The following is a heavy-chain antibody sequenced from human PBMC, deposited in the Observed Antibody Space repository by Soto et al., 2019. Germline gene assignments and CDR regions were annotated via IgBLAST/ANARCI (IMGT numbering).Heavy chain of an antibody. CDR3: ARGTVVVPAAILVTCYYYYMDV. CDR1: GYRFTSYW. Sequence: GESLKVSCKGAGYRFTSYWIGWVRQMPGKGLEWMGIIYPGDSDTRYSPSFQGQVTMTRDTSISTAYMELSRLRSDDTAVYYCARGTVVVPAAILVTCYYYYMDVSGKGTTVTVSS. V-gene: IGHV5-51*01. D-gene: IGHD2-2*01. CDR2: IYPGDSDT. J-gene: IGHJ6*03.